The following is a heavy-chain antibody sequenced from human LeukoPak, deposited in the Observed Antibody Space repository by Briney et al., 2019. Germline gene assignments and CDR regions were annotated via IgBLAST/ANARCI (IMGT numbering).Heavy chain of an antibody. J-gene: IGHJ3*02. D-gene: IGHD3-3*01. CDR3: AKDPRRFLEPPGAFDI. CDR2: IRYDGSNK. Sequence: GGSLRLSCAASGFTFSSYGMHWVRQAPGKGLEWVAFIRYDGSNKYYADPVKGRFTISRDNSKNTLYLQMNSLRAEDTAVYYCAKDPRRFLEPPGAFDIWGQGTMVTVSS. CDR1: GFTFSSYG. V-gene: IGHV3-30*02.